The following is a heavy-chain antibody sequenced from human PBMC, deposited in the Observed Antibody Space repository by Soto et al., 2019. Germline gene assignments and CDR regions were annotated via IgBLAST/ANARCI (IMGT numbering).Heavy chain of an antibody. CDR3: AREGSNYYGSGSYYAPDYYYYGMDV. CDR2: INAGNGNT. Sequence: ASVKVSCKASGYTFTSYAMHWVRQAPGQRLEWMGWINAGNGNTKYSQKFQGRVTITRDTSASTAYMELSSLRSEDTAVYYCAREGSNYYGSGSYYAPDYYYYGMDVWGQGTTVTVSS. CDR1: GYTFTSYA. V-gene: IGHV1-3*01. D-gene: IGHD3-10*01. J-gene: IGHJ6*02.